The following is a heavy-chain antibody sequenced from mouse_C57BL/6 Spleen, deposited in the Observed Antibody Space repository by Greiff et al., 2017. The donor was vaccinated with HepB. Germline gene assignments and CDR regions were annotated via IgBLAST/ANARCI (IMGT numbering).Heavy chain of an antibody. CDR3: AGPLRSNWYFDV. V-gene: IGHV1-50*01. CDR1: GYTFTSYW. CDR2: IDPSDSYT. D-gene: IGHD2-12*01. Sequence: QVQLQQPGAELVKPGASVKLSCKASGYTFTSYWMQWVKQRPGQGLEWIGEIDPSDSYTNYNQKFKGKATLTIDTSSSTAYMQLSSLTSEDSAVYYCAGPLRSNWYFDVWRTGTTVTVSS. J-gene: IGHJ1*03.